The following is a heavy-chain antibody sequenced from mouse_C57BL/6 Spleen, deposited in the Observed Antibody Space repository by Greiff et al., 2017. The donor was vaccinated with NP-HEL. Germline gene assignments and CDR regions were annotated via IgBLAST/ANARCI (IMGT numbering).Heavy chain of an antibody. CDR2: IYPGSGNT. CDR3: ARSDDYDAYFDY. CDR1: GYSFTSYY. V-gene: IGHV1-66*01. Sequence: VQLQQSGPELVKPGASVKISCKASGYSFTSYYIHWVKQRPGQGLEWIGWIYPGSGNTKYNEKFKGKATLTADTSSSTAYMELSSLTSEDSAVSFCARSDDYDAYFDYWGQGTTLTVSS. D-gene: IGHD2-4*01. J-gene: IGHJ2*01.